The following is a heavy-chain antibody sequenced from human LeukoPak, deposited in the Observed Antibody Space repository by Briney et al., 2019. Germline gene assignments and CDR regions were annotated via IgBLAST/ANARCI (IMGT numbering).Heavy chain of an antibody. V-gene: IGHV3-30-3*01. CDR1: GFTFSSYE. CDR3: ARDTEGYSYGSGMDV. J-gene: IGHJ6*02. Sequence: GESLKISCAASGFTFSSYEMNWVRQAPGKGLEWVAVISYDGSNKYYAYSVKGRFTISRDNSKNTLYLQMNSLRAEDTAVYYCARDTEGYSYGSGMDVWGQGTTVTVSS. CDR2: ISYDGSNK. D-gene: IGHD5-18*01.